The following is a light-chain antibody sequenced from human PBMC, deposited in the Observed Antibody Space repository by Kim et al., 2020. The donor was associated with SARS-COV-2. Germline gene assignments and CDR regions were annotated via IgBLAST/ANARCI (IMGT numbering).Light chain of an antibody. CDR2: DSA. Sequence: SQGEAAARGWGARRAVTGSCLAWYQHRAGQPPRRLSDDSARRATGIPDRCRGGGCGADFTLTISRLEADDFAVYFCQQYGNSPQTFGPGTKVDIK. V-gene: IGKV3-20*01. J-gene: IGKJ2*01. CDR1: RAVTGSC. CDR3: QQYGNSPQT.